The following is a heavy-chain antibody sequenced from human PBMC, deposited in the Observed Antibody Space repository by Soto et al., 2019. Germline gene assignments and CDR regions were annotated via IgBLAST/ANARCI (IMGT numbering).Heavy chain of an antibody. D-gene: IGHD2-21*02. Sequence: QPGGSLRLSCAASGFTFSSYAMHWVRQAPGKGLEWVAVISYDGSNKYYADSVKGRFTISRDNSKNTLYLQMNSLRAEDTAVYYCAVLSYCGGDCYPKVFDYWGQGTLVTVSS. CDR1: GFTFSSYA. CDR3: AVLSYCGGDCYPKVFDY. J-gene: IGHJ4*02. CDR2: ISYDGSNK. V-gene: IGHV3-30-3*01.